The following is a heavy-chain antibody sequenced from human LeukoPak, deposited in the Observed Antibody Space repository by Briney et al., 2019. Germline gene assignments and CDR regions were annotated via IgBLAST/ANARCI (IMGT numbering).Heavy chain of an antibody. V-gene: IGHV4-4*07. D-gene: IGHD6-19*01. CDR1: GGSISSYY. Sequence: PSETLSLTCTVSGGSISSYYWSWIRQPAGKGLEWIGRIYTSGSTNYNPSLKSRVTMSVNTSKNQFSLKLSSVTAADTAVYYCARGKVVAGTPGQNSWDYWGQGTLVTVSS. J-gene: IGHJ4*02. CDR2: IYTSGST. CDR3: ARGKVVAGTPGQNSWDY.